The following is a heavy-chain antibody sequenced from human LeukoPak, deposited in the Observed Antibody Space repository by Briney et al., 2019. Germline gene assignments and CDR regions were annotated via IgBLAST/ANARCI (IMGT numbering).Heavy chain of an antibody. CDR3: ARSPLEYDFWSGRHYYFDY. CDR2: IYTSGST. D-gene: IGHD3-3*01. Sequence: SQTLSLTCTVSGGSISSGNYFWSWIRQPAVKGLEWIGRIYTSGSTNYNPSLKSRVTISVDTSKNQFSLKLSSVTAADTAVYYCARSPLEYDFWSGRHYYFDYWGQGTLVTVSS. CDR1: GGSISSGNYF. V-gene: IGHV4-61*02. J-gene: IGHJ4*02.